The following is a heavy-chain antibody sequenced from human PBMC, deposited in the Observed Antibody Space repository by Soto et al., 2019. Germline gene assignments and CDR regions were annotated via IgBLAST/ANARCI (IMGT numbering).Heavy chain of an antibody. J-gene: IGHJ4*02. V-gene: IGHV3-21*01. D-gene: IGHD5-12*01. CDR3: AKDNGYDAATLDY. Sequence: EVQLVESGGGLVKPGGSLRLSCAASALTFSTYSMYWVRQAPGKGLEWVSSISSSSSSIYYADSVRGRFTISRDNAKNSLYLQMNSLRAEDTAMYYCAKDNGYDAATLDYWGKGTLVTVSS. CDR2: ISSSSSSI. CDR1: ALTFSTYS.